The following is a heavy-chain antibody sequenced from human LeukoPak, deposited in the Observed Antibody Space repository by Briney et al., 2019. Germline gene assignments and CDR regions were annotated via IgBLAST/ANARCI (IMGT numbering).Heavy chain of an antibody. V-gene: IGHV3-30*02. D-gene: IGHD3-10*01. CDR2: IRYDGSNK. J-gene: IGHJ1*01. CDR1: GFTFSSYG. CDR3: ARSSTMVRGVIFLQYFQH. Sequence: GSLRLSCAASGFTFSSYGMHWVRQAPGKGLEWVAFIRYDGSNKYYADSVKGRFTISRDNSKNTLYLQMNSLRAEDTAVYYCARSSTMVRGVIFLQYFQHWGQGTLVTVSS.